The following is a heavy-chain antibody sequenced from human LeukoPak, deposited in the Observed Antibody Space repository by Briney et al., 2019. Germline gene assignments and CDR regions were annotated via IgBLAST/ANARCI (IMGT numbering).Heavy chain of an antibody. J-gene: IGHJ6*03. D-gene: IGHD6-13*01. CDR3: ARGKKRSSWHQRGDYYMDV. V-gene: IGHV3-74*01. CDR1: GFTFSSYW. CDR2: INSDGSST. Sequence: GGSLRLSCAASGFTFSSYWTHWVRQAPGKGLVWVSRINSDGSSTSYADSVKGRFTISRDNAKNSLYLQMNSLRAEDTAVYYCARGKKRSSWHQRGDYYMDVWGKGTTVTVSS.